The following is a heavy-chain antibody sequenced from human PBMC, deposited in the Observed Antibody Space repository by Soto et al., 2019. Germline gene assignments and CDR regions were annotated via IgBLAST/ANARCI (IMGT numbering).Heavy chain of an antibody. J-gene: IGHJ6*03. V-gene: IGHV3-13*01. D-gene: IGHD6-6*01. CDR1: GFTFSSYD. CDR3: ARGNRHSSSSSYYYYYMDV. CDR2: IGTAGDT. Sequence: GGSLRLSCAASGFTFSSYDMHWVRQATGKGLEWVSAIGTAGDTYYPGSVKGRFTISRENAKNSLYLQMNSLRAGDTAVYYCARGNRHSSSSSYYYYYMDVWGKGTTVTVSS.